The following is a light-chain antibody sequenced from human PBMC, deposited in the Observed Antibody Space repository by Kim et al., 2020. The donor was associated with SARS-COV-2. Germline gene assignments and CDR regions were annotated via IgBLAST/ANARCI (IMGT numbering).Light chain of an antibody. CDR3: QAWDSSTAV. V-gene: IGLV3-1*01. Sequence: VSPGQTASIACSGHNLGDKYSSWYQQKPGQSPVLLIYRDTERPAEVPERFSGSNSGNTATLTIRGTQAMDEADYYCQAWDSSTAVFGGGTKLTVL. CDR2: RDT. CDR1: NLGDKY. J-gene: IGLJ2*01.